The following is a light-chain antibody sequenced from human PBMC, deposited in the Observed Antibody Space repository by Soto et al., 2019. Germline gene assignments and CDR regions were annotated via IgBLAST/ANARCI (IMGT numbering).Light chain of an antibody. Sequence: DIQMTQSPSTLSASVGERVTITCRASQSISSWLAWYQQKPGKAPNLLIYKASSLESGVPSSFSGSGSGTEFTLTISSLQPDGFATYYVQQYESYSVTFGQGTRLDIK. J-gene: IGKJ5*01. CDR3: QQYESYSVT. CDR1: QSISSW. V-gene: IGKV1-5*03. CDR2: KAS.